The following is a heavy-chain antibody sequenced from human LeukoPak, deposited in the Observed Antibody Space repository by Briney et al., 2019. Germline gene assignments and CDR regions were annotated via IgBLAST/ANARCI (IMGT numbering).Heavy chain of an antibody. CDR2: ISSSSSTI. D-gene: IGHD3-10*01. J-gene: IGHJ3*02. V-gene: IGHV3-48*01. CDR1: AFTFSSYS. CDR3: ARDLRSGSRNDAFDI. Sequence: GGSLRLSCAASAFTFSSYSMNWVRQAPGKGLEWVSYISSSSSTIYYADSVKGRFTISRDNAKNSLYLQMNSLRAEDTAVYYCARDLRSGSRNDAFDIWGQGTMVTVSS.